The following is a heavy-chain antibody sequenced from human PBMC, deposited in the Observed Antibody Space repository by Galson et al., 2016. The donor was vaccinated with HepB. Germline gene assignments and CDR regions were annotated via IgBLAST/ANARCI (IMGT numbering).Heavy chain of an antibody. CDR2: ISTSGNSM. CDR3: ARDLPDDSVEYFDVFDL. D-gene: IGHD4-17*01. Sequence: SLRLSCAASGFTFSDYYMNWIRQAPGKRLEWISFISTSGNSMLYADSVRGRFTISRDNAAKSLYLQMSNLRPEDTAVYYCARDLPDDSVEYFDVFDLWGQGTMVTVSS. CDR1: GFTFSDYY. J-gene: IGHJ3*01. V-gene: IGHV3-11*01.